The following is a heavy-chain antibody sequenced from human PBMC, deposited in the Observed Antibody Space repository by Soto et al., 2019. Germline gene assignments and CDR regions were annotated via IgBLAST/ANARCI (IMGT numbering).Heavy chain of an antibody. CDR3: AKAAWIQLWPSPNDY. CDR1: GFTFNSYG. Sequence: GGSLRLSCAASGFTFNSYGMHWVRQAPGKGLKWMAVISYDESHKYYTESVKGPFTISRDNSKNTLYLEMNSLRAEDTAVYFFAKAAWIQLWPSPNDYWGQGTKVTVSS. CDR2: ISYDESHK. D-gene: IGHD5-18*01. J-gene: IGHJ4*02. V-gene: IGHV3-30*18.